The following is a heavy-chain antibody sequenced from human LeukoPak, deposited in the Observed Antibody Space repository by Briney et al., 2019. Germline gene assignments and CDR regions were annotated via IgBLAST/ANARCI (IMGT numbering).Heavy chain of an antibody. CDR1: GFTFSSYS. CDR2: ISRSSSTI. J-gene: IGHJ4*02. D-gene: IGHD3-9*01. Sequence: LGGSLRLSCAASGFTFSSYSLNWVRQAPGKGLEWVSHISRSSSTIYADSVKGRFTISRDNANNSLYLQMNSLRDDDTAVYYCARGFEIFDYWGQGTLVTVSS. CDR3: ARGFEIFDY. V-gene: IGHV3-48*02.